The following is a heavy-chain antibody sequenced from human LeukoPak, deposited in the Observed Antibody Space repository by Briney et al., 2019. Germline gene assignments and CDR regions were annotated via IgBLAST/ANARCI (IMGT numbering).Heavy chain of an antibody. V-gene: IGHV1-2*02. CDR1: GYTFTAQY. D-gene: IGHD2-21*01. Sequence: ASVKVSCKASGYTFTAQYMHWVRQAPGQGLEWMGWINPNNGDTKYAQSFLGRVTMTRDTSTTTAYMELSSLRSDDTAVYFCASYPRSIPAPPFDYWGQGTLVTVSS. CDR3: ASYPRSIPAPPFDY. CDR2: INPNNGDT. J-gene: IGHJ4*02.